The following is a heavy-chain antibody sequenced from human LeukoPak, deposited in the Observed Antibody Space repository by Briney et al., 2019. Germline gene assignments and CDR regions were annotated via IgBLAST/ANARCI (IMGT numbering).Heavy chain of an antibody. V-gene: IGHV3-53*01. CDR2: IYSGGDT. J-gene: IGHJ5*02. Sequence: GGSLRLSCAASGFTLRSDYMSWARQAPGKGLEWVSIIYSGGDTYYAGSVKGRFTISRDNSKNTLYLQMNSLRAEDTAVYFCARTPAGSGNWFDPWGQGALVTVSS. D-gene: IGHD6-13*01. CDR3: ARTPAGSGNWFDP. CDR1: GFTLRSDY.